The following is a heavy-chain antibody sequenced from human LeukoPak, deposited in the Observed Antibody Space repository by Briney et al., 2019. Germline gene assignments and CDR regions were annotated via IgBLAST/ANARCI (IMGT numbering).Heavy chain of an antibody. CDR1: GFTFSSYW. D-gene: IGHD3-9*01. CDR3: ARESRYFDWSPIMDV. CDR2: IKQDGSEK. J-gene: IGHJ6*02. Sequence: GGSLRLSCAASGFTFSSYWMGWVRQAPGKGLEWVANIKQDGSEKYYVDSVKGRFTISRDNAKNSLYLQMNSLRAEDTAVYYCARESRYFDWSPIMDVWGQGTTVTVSS. V-gene: IGHV3-7*01.